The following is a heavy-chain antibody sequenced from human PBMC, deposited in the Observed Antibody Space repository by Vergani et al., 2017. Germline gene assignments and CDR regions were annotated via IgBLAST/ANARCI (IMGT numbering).Heavy chain of an antibody. J-gene: IGHJ4*01. CDR2: TRNKANSYTT. CDR1: GFTFSDHY. CDR3: TTGFPGSSWSTY. Sequence: EVQLVESGGGLVQPGGSLRLSCAASGFTFSDHYMDWVRQAPGKGLEWVGRTRNKANSYTTEYAASVKGRFTISRDDSKNSLYLQMNSLKTEDTAVYYCTTGFPGSSWSTYWGQGTLVTVSS. V-gene: IGHV3-72*01. D-gene: IGHD6-13*01.